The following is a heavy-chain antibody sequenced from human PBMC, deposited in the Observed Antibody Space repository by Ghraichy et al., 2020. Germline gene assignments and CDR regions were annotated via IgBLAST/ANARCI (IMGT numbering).Heavy chain of an antibody. V-gene: IGHV4-59*08. D-gene: IGHD6-25*01. CDR3: ARHRLTERGAAGFDS. CDR2: IYYSGST. J-gene: IGHJ4*02. Sequence: SETLSLTCTVSGGSISNFYCSWIRQPPGKGLEWIGYIYYSGSTNFNPSLKSRVTMSVDTSKNQFSLKLNSVTAADTAVYYCARHRLTERGAAGFDSWGQGARVTVAS. CDR1: GGSISNFY.